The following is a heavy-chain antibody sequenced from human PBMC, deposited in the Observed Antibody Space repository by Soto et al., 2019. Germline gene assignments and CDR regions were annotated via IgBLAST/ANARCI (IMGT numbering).Heavy chain of an antibody. D-gene: IGHD3-22*01. CDR1: GGTFSSYA. Sequence: QVQLVQSGAEVKKPGSSVKVSCKASGGTFSSYAISWVRQAPGQGLEWMGGIIPIFGTANYAQKFQGRVTITADESTSTAYMELSSLRSDDTAVYYCARATTGDYYDSSGFHYFDYWGQGTLVTVSS. J-gene: IGHJ4*02. CDR2: IIPIFGTA. V-gene: IGHV1-69*01. CDR3: ARATTGDYYDSSGFHYFDY.